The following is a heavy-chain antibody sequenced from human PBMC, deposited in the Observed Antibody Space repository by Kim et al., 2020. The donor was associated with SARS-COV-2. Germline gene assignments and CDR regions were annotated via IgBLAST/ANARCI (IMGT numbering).Heavy chain of an antibody. Sequence: YYADCVKGRFTISRDNSKNTLYLQMNSLRAEDTAVYYCAKVTIAAAGFDDWGQGTLVTVSS. CDR3: AKVTIAAAGFDD. J-gene: IGHJ4*02. V-gene: IGHV3-30*02. D-gene: IGHD6-13*01.